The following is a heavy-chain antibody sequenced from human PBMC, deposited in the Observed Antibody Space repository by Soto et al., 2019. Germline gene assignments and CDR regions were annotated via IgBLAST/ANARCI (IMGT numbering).Heavy chain of an antibody. J-gene: IGHJ3*01. D-gene: IGHD2-15*01. V-gene: IGHV4-38-2*01. Sequence: SETLSLTCAVSGFFISSGNYWGLIRKPPGKGLEWIGSIFHGGNTYYNPSLKSRVTISVDMFKNQFSLKLNSVTAADTAVYYCARARWYDAFDVWGQGTVVTVSS. CDR1: GFFISSGNY. CDR2: IFHGGNT. CDR3: ARARWYDAFDV.